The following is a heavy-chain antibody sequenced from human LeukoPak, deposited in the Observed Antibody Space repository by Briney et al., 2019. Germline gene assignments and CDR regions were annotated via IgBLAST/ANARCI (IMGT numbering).Heavy chain of an antibody. CDR2: ISYDGSNK. CDR3: AKDQGGSWTFDI. CDR1: GFILSSYG. D-gene: IGHD1-26*01. Sequence: GGSMRLSCAASGFILSSYGMHWVRQAPGKGLEWVAVISYDGSNKYYADSVKCRFTISRDNSKNTLYLQMNSLRAEDTAVYYCAKDQGGSWTFDIWGQGTMVTVSS. J-gene: IGHJ3*02. V-gene: IGHV3-30*18.